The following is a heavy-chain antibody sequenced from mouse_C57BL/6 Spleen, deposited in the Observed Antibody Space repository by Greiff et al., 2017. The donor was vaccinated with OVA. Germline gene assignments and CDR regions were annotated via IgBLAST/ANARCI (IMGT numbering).Heavy chain of an antibody. Sequence: EVQLQQSGAELVRPGASVKLSCTASGFNITDYYMHWVKQRPEQGLEWIGRIDPEDGDTEYAPKFQGKATMTADTSSNTAYLQLSSLTSEDTAVYYCTTYYGSSHWYFDVWGTGTTVTVSS. V-gene: IGHV14-1*01. J-gene: IGHJ1*03. CDR1: GFNITDYY. CDR3: TTYYGSSHWYFDV. CDR2: IDPEDGDT. D-gene: IGHD1-1*01.